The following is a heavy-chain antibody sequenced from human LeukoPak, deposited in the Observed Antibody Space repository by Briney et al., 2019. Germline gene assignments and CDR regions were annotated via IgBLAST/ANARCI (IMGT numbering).Heavy chain of an antibody. D-gene: IGHD1-26*01. CDR1: GFTFSSYA. Sequence: GGSLRLSCAASGFTFSSYAMSWVRQAPGKGLEWVSAIGGSGGSTYYADSVKGRFTISRDNSKNTLYLQMNSLRAEDTAVYYCAKDESLRSSGSYPYYFDYWGQGTLVTVSS. V-gene: IGHV3-23*01. CDR3: AKDESLRSSGSYPYYFDY. CDR2: IGGSGGST. J-gene: IGHJ4*02.